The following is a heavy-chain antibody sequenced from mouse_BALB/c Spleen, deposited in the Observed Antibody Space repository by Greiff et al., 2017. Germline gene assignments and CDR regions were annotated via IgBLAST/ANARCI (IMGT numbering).Heavy chain of an antibody. J-gene: IGHJ3*01. CDR1: GYAFSSSW. CDR2: IYPGDGDT. D-gene: IGHD1-1*01. Sequence: VQLHQSGPELVKPGASVKISCKASGYAFSSSWMNWVKQRPGQGLEWIGRIYPGDGDTNYNGKFKGKATLTADKSSSTAYMQLSSLTSVDSAVYFCARDSGSTFAYWGQGTLVTVSA. V-gene: IGHV1-82*01. CDR3: ARDSGSTFAY.